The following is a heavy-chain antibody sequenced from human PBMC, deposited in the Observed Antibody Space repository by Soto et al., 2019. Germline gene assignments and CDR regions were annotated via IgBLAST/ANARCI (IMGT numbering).Heavy chain of an antibody. J-gene: IGHJ5*02. D-gene: IGHD3-3*01. V-gene: IGHV4-31*03. CDR2: IYYSGST. CDR1: GGSSSSGGYY. CDR3: ARDGAFSGVVTLRGFDP. Sequence: SETLCLTCTVSGGSSSSGGYYWSWIRQHPGKGLEWIVYIYYSGSTYYNPSLKSRVTISVDTSKNQFSLKLSSVTAADTAVYYCARDGAFSGVVTLRGFDPWGQGTLVTVSS.